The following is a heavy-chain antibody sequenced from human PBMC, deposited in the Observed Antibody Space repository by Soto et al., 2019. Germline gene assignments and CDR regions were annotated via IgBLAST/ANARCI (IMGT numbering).Heavy chain of an antibody. CDR1: GGSFSGYY. CDR3: ARGPGLYYYGSSGYYRKLYAGSNWFDP. J-gene: IGHJ5*02. V-gene: IGHV4-34*01. CDR2: INHSGST. D-gene: IGHD3-22*01. Sequence: SETLSLTCAVYGGSFSGYYWSWIRQPPGKGLEWIGEINHSGSTNYNPSLKSRVTISVDTSKNQFSLKLSSVTAADTAVYYCARGPGLYYYGSSGYYRKLYAGSNWFDPWGQGTLVTVSS.